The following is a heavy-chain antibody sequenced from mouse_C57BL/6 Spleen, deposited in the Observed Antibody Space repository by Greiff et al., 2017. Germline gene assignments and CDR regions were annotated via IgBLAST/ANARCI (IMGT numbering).Heavy chain of an antibody. V-gene: IGHV1-80*01. D-gene: IGHD3-2*02. Sequence: QVQLQQSGAELVKPGASVKISCKASGYAFSSYWMNWVQQRPGKGLEWIGQIYPGDGDTNYNGKFKGKATLTSDKSSSPAYMQLSSLTSEDSAVYFCARRELRLNYFDYWGQGTTLTVSS. J-gene: IGHJ2*01. CDR2: IYPGDGDT. CDR1: GYAFSSYW. CDR3: ARRELRLNYFDY.